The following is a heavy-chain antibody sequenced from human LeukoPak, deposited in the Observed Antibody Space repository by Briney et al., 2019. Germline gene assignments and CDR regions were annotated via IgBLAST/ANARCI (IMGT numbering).Heavy chain of an antibody. J-gene: IGHJ4*02. V-gene: IGHV3-49*03. CDR3: CRDAQRAAAMTD. Sequence: GGSLRLSCTTSGFTFGDYNMIWFRQAPGKGLEWVGFIRSRHYGGTIEYAPSVKGRFTISRDDSKSIAYLQMHSLKTDDTAVYFCCRDAQRAAAMTDWGQGALVTVSS. CDR2: IRSRHYGGTI. D-gene: IGHD6-13*01. CDR1: GFTFGDYN.